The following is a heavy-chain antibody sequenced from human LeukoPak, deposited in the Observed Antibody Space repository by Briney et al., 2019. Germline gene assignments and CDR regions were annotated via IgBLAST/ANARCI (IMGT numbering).Heavy chain of an antibody. D-gene: IGHD6-13*01. CDR3: ARDEGRWFDY. CDR1: GFTFSSYA. Sequence: PGRSLRLSCAASGFTFSSYAMHWVRQAPGKGLEWVAVISYDGSNKYYADSVKGRFTISRDNSKNTLYLQMNSLRAEDTAVYYCARDEGRWFDYWGQGTLVTVSS. V-gene: IGHV3-30-3*01. CDR2: ISYDGSNK. J-gene: IGHJ4*02.